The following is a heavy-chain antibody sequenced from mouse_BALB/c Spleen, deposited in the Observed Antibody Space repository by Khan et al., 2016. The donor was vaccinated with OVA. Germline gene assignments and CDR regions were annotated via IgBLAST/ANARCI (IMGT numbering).Heavy chain of an antibody. D-gene: IGHD3-3*01. CDR1: GFSLSISGMG. CDR2: IYWDDHK. V-gene: IGHV8-12*01. Sequence: QVTLKESGPGTLQPSQTLSLACSFAGFSLSISGMGVSWSRQPSGKGLEWLAHIYWDDHKRDNPSRKSRLTSTKDTSRNQVFLKITSVDTADTATYYCVRRRDWYFDYWGQGTTLTVSS. CDR3: VRRRDWYFDY. J-gene: IGHJ2*01.